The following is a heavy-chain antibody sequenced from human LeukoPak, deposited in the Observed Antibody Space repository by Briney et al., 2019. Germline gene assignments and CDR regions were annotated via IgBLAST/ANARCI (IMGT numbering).Heavy chain of an antibody. CDR1: GFTFSNAR. Sequence: GGSLRLSCAASGFTFSNARMNWVRQAPGKGLEWVGRIKTKADDGATDYSAPVKARFTISRDDSKTTLYLQMNGLKTEDTAIYYCTTYVGATAYWGQGTLVTVSS. D-gene: IGHD1-26*01. CDR2: IKTKADDGAT. CDR3: TTYVGATAY. V-gene: IGHV3-15*01. J-gene: IGHJ4*02.